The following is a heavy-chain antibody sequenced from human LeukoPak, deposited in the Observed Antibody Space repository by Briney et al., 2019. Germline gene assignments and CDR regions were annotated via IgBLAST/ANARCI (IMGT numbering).Heavy chain of an antibody. CDR2: ISSSGSTI. CDR1: GFTFSDYY. D-gene: IGHD3-3*01. Sequence: GGSLRLSCAASGFTFSDYYMSWIRQAPGKGLEWVSYISSSGSTIYYADSVKGRFTISRDNAKNSLYLQMNSLRAEDTAVYYCATVKLDDFWSGYRNWFDPWGQGTLVTVSS. V-gene: IGHV3-11*01. CDR3: ATVKLDDFWSGYRNWFDP. J-gene: IGHJ5*02.